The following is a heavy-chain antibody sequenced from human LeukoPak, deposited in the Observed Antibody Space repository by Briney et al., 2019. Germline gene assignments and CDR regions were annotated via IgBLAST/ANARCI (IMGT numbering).Heavy chain of an antibody. CDR1: GGTFSSYA. CDR2: IIPIFGTA. J-gene: IGHJ4*02. V-gene: IGHV1-69*01. Sequence: SVKVSCKASGGTFSSYAISWVRQAPGQGLEWMGGIIPIFGTANYAQKFQGRVTITADESTSTAYMELSSLRSEDTAVYYCVVEMATISCPFETCGSLYWGEGALVTVSS. CDR3: VVEMATISCPFETCGSLY. D-gene: IGHD5-24*01.